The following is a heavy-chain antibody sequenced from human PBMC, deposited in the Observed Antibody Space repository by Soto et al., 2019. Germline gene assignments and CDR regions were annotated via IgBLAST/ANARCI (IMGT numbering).Heavy chain of an antibody. CDR2: TYYRSKWYN. J-gene: IGHJ6*02. CDR1: GDSVSSNSAA. D-gene: IGHD3-3*01. CDR3: ARGLEVATIFGNYYYGMDV. V-gene: IGHV6-1*01. Sequence: TLSLTCAISGDSVSSNSAAWNWIRQSPSRGLEWLGRTYYRSKWYNDYAVSVKSRITINPDTSKNQFSLQLNSVTPEDTAVYYCARGLEVATIFGNYYYGMDVWGQGTTVTVSS.